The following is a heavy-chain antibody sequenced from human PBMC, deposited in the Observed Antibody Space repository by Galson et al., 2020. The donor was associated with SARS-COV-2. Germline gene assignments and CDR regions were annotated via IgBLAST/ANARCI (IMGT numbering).Heavy chain of an antibody. J-gene: IGHJ6*03. V-gene: IGHV3-48*03. D-gene: IGHD3-10*01. Sequence: LSLTCAASGFTFSSYEMNWVRQAPGKGLEWVSYISSSGSTIYYADSVKGRFTISRDNAKNSLYLQMNSLRAEDTAVYYCARELLVYYYYMDVWGKGTTVTVSS. CDR2: ISSSGSTI. CDR1: GFTFSSYE. CDR3: ARELLVYYYYMDV.